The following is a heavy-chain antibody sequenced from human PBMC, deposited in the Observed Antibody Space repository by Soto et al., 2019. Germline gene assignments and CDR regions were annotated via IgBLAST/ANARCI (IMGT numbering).Heavy chain of an antibody. D-gene: IGHD2-2*01. V-gene: IGHV1-69*01. CDR3: AREPFRFVPAARRGGAFDI. CDR2: IIPIFGTA. CDR1: GGTFSSYA. Sequence: QVQLVQSGAEVKKPGSSVKVSCKASGGTFSSYAISWVRQAPGQGLEWMGGIIPIFGTANYAQKFQGRVTITAEESTSTAYMELSSLRSEDTAVYYCAREPFRFVPAARRGGAFDIWGQGTMVTVSS. J-gene: IGHJ3*02.